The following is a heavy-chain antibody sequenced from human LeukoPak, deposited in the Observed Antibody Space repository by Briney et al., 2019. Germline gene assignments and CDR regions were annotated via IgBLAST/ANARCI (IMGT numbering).Heavy chain of an antibody. CDR1: GFTVSSKY. Sequence: GGSLRLSCAASGFTVSSKYMSWVRQAPGKGLEWVSVIYSGGSTYYADSVKGRFTISRDNSKNTLYLQMNSLRAEDTAVYYCAREKGSSWYFDYWGQGTLVTVSS. V-gene: IGHV3-66*02. J-gene: IGHJ4*02. D-gene: IGHD6-13*01. CDR3: AREKGSSWYFDY. CDR2: IYSGGST.